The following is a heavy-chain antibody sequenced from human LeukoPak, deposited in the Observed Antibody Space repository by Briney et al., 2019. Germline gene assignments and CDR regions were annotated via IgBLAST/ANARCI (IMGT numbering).Heavy chain of an antibody. CDR3: ATTPGGLWNWFDP. J-gene: IGHJ5*02. CDR2: IYYSGST. CDR1: GGSISSSNYY. D-gene: IGHD3-10*01. V-gene: IGHV4-39*01. Sequence: SETLSLTCTVSGGSISSSNYYWGWIRQPPGKGLEWIGSIYYSGSTYYNPSLRSRVTISVDTSKNQFSLKLSSVTAADTAVYYCATTPGGLWNWFDPWGQGTLVTVSS.